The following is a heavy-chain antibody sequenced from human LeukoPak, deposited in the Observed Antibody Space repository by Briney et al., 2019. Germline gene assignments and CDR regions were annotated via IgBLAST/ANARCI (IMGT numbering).Heavy chain of an antibody. Sequence: GGSLRLSCAASGFTFSSYAMSWVRQAPGKGLEWVSGISGRGGSTYYVHSVKGRFTISRDNSRNTLYLQMNSLRAEDTAVYYCVRDNSRGQSLGVIYWGQGSLVTVSS. CDR1: GFTFSSYA. CDR3: VRDNSRGQSLGVIY. D-gene: IGHD3-22*01. J-gene: IGHJ4*02. V-gene: IGHV3-23*01. CDR2: ISGRGGST.